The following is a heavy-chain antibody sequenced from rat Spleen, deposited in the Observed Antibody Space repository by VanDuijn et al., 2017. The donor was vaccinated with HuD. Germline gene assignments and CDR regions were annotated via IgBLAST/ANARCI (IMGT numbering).Heavy chain of an antibody. CDR3: TRDGPGSS. Sequence: EVQLVESGGGLVQPGRSMKLSCAASGFTFSNYYMAWVRQAPTKGLEWVTTISYDGSSTYYPDSVKGRFTISRDNAKSTLYLQMNSLRSEDTATYYCTRDGPGSSWGQGVMVTVSS. J-gene: IGHJ2*01. D-gene: IGHD1-4*01. CDR1: GFTFSNYY. CDR2: ISYDGSST. V-gene: IGHV5-20*01.